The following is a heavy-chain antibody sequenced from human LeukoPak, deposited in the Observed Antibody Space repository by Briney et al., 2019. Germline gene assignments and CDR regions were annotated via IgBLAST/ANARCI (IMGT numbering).Heavy chain of an antibody. V-gene: IGHV4-38-2*02. D-gene: IGHD3-22*01. Sequence: SETLSLTCTVSGYSIISDYFWGWIRQPPGKGLEWIGTIYHSGSTYYSPSLKSRVTISVDTSKNQFSLKLSSVTAADTAVYYCARERTLFPGDSSGYFDYWGQGTLVTVSS. J-gene: IGHJ4*02. CDR1: GYSIISDYF. CDR2: IYHSGST. CDR3: ARERTLFPGDSSGYFDY.